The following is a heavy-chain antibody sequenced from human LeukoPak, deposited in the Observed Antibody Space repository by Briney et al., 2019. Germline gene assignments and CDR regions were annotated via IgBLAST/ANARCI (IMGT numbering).Heavy chain of an antibody. V-gene: IGHV3-23*01. CDR3: AKDFSYYYDSSGSHLDY. D-gene: IGHD3-22*01. CDR2: ISGSGGSK. CDR1: GFTFSSYA. J-gene: IGHJ4*02. Sequence: GGSLRLSYAASGFTFSSYAMSWVRQAPGKGLEGVSAISGSGGSKYYADAVKGRFTISRDNSKNTLYLQMNSLRAQDTAAYYCAKDFSYYYDSSGSHLDYWGQGKLGTVSS.